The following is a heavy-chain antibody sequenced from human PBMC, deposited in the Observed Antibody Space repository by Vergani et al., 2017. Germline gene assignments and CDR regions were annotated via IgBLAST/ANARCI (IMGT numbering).Heavy chain of an antibody. D-gene: IGHD2-2*01. CDR1: GYTFTGYY. CDR2: INPNSGGT. J-gene: IGHJ4*02. V-gene: IGHV1-2*02. Sequence: QVQLVQSGAEVKKPGASVKVSCKASGYTFTGYYMHWVRQAPGQGLEWMGWINPNSGGTNYAQKFQGRVTMTRDTSISTAYMVLSRLRSDETAVYYCAKLGGEDCSSTSPGLCYWGQGTLVTVSS. CDR3: AKLGGEDCSSTSPGLCY.